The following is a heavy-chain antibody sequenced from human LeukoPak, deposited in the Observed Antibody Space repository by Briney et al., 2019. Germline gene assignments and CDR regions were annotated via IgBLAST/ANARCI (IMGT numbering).Heavy chain of an antibody. V-gene: IGHV4-59*01. CDR2: IYYSGST. CDR1: GGSISSYY. Sequence: SETLSLTCTVSGGSISSYYWSWIRQPPGKGLEWIGYIYYSGSTKYNPSLKSRVTISVDTTKNQFSLKLSYVTAADTAVYYCARGYCPNGVCYIGPFDYWGQGTLVTVSS. D-gene: IGHD2-8*01. J-gene: IGHJ4*02. CDR3: ARGYCPNGVCYIGPFDY.